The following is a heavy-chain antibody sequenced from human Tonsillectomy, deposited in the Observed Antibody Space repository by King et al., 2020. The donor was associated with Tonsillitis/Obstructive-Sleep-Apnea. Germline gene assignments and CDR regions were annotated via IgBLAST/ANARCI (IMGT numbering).Heavy chain of an antibody. CDR3: ARGRVDY. V-gene: IGHV3-53*01. Sequence: VQLVESGGGLIQPGGSLRLSCAASGFTVINNYMILVRLAPGKGLEWVSSIYSGGTTYYADSGKGRITISRDNSKNTLYLQMNSLRAEDTAVYYCARGRVDYWGQGTLVTVSS. CDR2: IYSGGTT. J-gene: IGHJ4*02. D-gene: IGHD6-6*01. CDR1: GFTVINNY.